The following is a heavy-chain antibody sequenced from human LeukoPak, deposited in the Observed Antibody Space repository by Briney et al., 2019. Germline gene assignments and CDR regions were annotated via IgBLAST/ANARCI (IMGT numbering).Heavy chain of an antibody. D-gene: IGHD2-15*01. CDR1: GGSISSYY. CDR3: AGTYKVGYCSGGSCHETVDI. CDR2: IYYSGST. J-gene: IGHJ3*02. V-gene: IGHV4-59*01. Sequence: SETLTLTCTVSGGSISSYYWSWIRQPPGKGLEWIGYIYYSGSTNYNPSLKSRVTTSVDTSKNQFSLKLSSVTAADTAVYYCAGTYKVGYCSGGSCHETVDIWGQGTMVTVSS.